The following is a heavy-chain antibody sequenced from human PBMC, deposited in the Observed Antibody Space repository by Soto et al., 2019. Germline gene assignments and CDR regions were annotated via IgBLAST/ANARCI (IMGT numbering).Heavy chain of an antibody. D-gene: IGHD2-21*02. J-gene: IGHJ6*02. CDR2: IYYSGST. CDR3: AGLRDDYYYYGMDV. CDR1: GGSFSSYY. Sequence: SETLSLTCAVYGGSFSSYYWSWIRQPPGKGLEWIGYIYYSGSTNYNPSLKSRVTISVDTSKNQFSLKLSSVTAADTAVYYCAGLRDDYYYYGMDVWGQGTTVT. V-gene: IGHV4-59*08.